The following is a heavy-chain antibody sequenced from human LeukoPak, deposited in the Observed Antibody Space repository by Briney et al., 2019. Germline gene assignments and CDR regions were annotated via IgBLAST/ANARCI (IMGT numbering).Heavy chain of an antibody. J-gene: IGHJ4*02. V-gene: IGHV3-53*01. CDR1: GFTFSNYD. Sequence: GGSLRLSCAASGFTFSNYDMNWVRQAPGKGLEWVSVFYVGGATYYADSVKGRFTISRDNSENTLYLQMNSLRAEDTAVYYCARGDGYNFFDYWGQGTLVTVSS. CDR2: FYVGGAT. D-gene: IGHD5-24*01. CDR3: ARGDGYNFFDY.